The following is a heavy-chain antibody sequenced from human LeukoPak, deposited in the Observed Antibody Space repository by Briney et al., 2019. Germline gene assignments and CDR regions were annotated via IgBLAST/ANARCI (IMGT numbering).Heavy chain of an antibody. D-gene: IGHD2-21*02. CDR2: IYSGGST. CDR3: VRDRRCGGDCPPGNFQH. J-gene: IGHJ1*01. V-gene: IGHV3-66*01. CDR1: GITVRSNY. Sequence: PGGSLRLSCVASGITVRSNYMSWVRQAPGKGLEWVSVIYSGGSTDYADSVKGRFTISRDNSKNTLSLQMNSLRSEDTAVYYCVRDRRCGGDCPPGNFQHWGQGALVMVSS.